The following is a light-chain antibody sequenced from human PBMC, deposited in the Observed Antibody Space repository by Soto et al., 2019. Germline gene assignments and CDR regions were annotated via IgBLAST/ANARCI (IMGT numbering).Light chain of an antibody. CDR3: QQRSNCWT. CDR1: QSVSTF. V-gene: IGKV3-11*01. Sequence: EIVLTQSPATLSLSPGERAALTYRASQSVSTFLAWYPHKPGQAPRLLIYDASNRATGIPARFSGSGSGTDFTLTISSLEPEDSAFYYCQQRSNCWTFGQGTKLEIK. J-gene: IGKJ1*01. CDR2: DAS.